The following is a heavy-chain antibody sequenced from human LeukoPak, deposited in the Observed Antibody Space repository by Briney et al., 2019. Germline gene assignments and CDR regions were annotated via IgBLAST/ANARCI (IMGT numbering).Heavy chain of an antibody. Sequence: GGSLRLSCAASGFTLNNYAMHWVRQAPGKGLEWVAIIWYDGSNKYHADSVKGRFTISRDNSKNTLYLQMNSLRAEDTALYYCARGLGYSYGYGIDYWGQGTLVTVSS. V-gene: IGHV3-33*08. CDR2: IWYDGSNK. D-gene: IGHD5-18*01. J-gene: IGHJ4*02. CDR3: ARGLGYSYGYGIDY. CDR1: GFTLNNYA.